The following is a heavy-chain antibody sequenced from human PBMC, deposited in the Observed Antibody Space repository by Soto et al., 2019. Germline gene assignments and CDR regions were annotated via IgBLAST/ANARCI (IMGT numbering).Heavy chain of an antibody. D-gene: IGHD3-22*01. Sequence: PSETLSLTCAVYGGSFSGYYWSWIRQPPGKGLEWIGEINHSGSTNYNPSLKSRVTISVDTSKNQFSLKLSSVTAADTAVYYCARGRYYDSSGMTGYYFDYWGQGTLVTVSS. CDR3: ARGRYYDSSGMTGYYFDY. J-gene: IGHJ4*02. CDR2: INHSGST. CDR1: GGSFSGYY. V-gene: IGHV4-34*01.